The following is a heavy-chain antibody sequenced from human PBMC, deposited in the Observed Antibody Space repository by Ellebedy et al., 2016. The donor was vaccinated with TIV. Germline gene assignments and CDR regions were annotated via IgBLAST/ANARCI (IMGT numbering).Heavy chain of an antibody. CDR1: GFTFDDYA. CDR2: ISWNSGSI. V-gene: IGHV3-9*03. Sequence: PGGSLRLSCAASGFTFDDYAMHWVRQAPGTGLGWVSGISWNSGSIVYADFVKGRFTISRDNAKNSLYLQMNSLRAEDMALYYCAKGVVGDPYYYGMDVWGQGTTVTVSS. CDR3: AKGVVGDPYYYGMDV. D-gene: IGHD2-2*01. J-gene: IGHJ6*02.